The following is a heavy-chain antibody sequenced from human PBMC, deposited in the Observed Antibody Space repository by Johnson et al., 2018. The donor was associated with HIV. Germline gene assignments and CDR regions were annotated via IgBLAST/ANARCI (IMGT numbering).Heavy chain of an antibody. CDR1: GFTFSSYA. V-gene: IGHV3-33*08. CDR3: ARSNAFDI. Sequence: VQLVESGGGLVKPGGSLRLSCAASGFTFSSYAMSWIRQAPGKGLEWVALIWYDGSNKYYADSVKGRFTISRDNAKDSLFLQMNSLRAEDTAVYYCARSNAFDIWGQGTMVTVSS. J-gene: IGHJ3*02. CDR2: IWYDGSNK.